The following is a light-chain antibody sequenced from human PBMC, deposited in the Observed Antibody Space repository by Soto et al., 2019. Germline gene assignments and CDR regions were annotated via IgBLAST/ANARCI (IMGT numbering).Light chain of an antibody. CDR2: RNN. CDR1: SSNIGSNS. V-gene: IGLV1-47*01. J-gene: IGLJ2*01. CDR3: ATWDDSLSGPV. Sequence: QSVLTQPPSASGTPGQRVTISCSGSSSNIGSNSVYWYQQLPGTAPKLLIYRNNQRPSGVPDRFSGSKSGTSASLAISGLRSEDEADYYCATWDDSLSGPVFGGGTKSPS.